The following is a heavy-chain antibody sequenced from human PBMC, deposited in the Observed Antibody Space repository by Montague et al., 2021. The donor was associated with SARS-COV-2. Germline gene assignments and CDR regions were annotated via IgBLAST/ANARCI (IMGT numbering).Heavy chain of an antibody. CDR2: IMADGSQK. J-gene: IGHJ6*02. V-gene: IGHV3-7*03. CDR1: DFSLDLSW. Sequence: SLRLSCAASDFSLDLSWMSWVRQAPGKGLEWVANIMADGSQKYYVDSVKGRFTISRDKAYKSVYLQMNSLRVGDTAVYYCAREKTVRGIYYFGMDVWGQGTTVTVSS. CDR3: AREKTVRGIYYFGMDV. D-gene: IGHD4-11*01.